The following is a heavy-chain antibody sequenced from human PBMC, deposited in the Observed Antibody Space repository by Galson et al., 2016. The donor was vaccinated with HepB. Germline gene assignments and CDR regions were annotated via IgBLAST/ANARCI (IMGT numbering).Heavy chain of an antibody. CDR3: ASWPSDSSGMWFDP. D-gene: IGHD3-22*01. J-gene: IGHJ5*02. CDR1: GVTFSSYT. CDR2: IIPIFGTA. V-gene: IGHV1-69*13. Sequence: SVKVSCKASGVTFSSYTISWVRQAPGQGLEWMGGIIPIFGTAKYAQKFQGRVTITADESTTTAYMELSSLRSEDTAVYYCASWPSDSSGMWFDPWGQGTLVTVSS.